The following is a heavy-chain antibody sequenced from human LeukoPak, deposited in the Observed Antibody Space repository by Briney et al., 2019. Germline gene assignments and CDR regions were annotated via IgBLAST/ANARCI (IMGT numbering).Heavy chain of an antibody. V-gene: IGHV3-66*01. J-gene: IGHJ4*02. CDR2: IYSGGST. CDR3: ARDSIIAAAGFDY. D-gene: IGHD6-13*01. Sequence: GGSLRLSCAASGFTVSSNYMSWVRQAPGKGLEWVSVIYSGGSTYYADSVKGRFTISRDNSKNALYLQMNSLRAEDTAVYYCARDSIIAAAGFDYWGQGTLVTVSS. CDR1: GFTVSSNY.